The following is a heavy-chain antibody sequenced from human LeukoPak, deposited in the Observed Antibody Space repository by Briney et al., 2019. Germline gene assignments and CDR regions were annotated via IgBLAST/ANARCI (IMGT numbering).Heavy chain of an antibody. CDR3: AGGRAAGAYPLYFDY. J-gene: IGHJ4*02. CDR2: ISSSSSYI. V-gene: IGHV3-21*01. D-gene: IGHD3-16*01. Sequence: GGSLRLSCAASGFTFSSYSMNWLRQAPGKGLEWVSSISSSSSYIYYPYSAKGRFTISRDNAKNSLYLQMNSLRAEDRAVSYCAGGRAAGAYPLYFDYWGQGTLVTVSS. CDR1: GFTFSSYS.